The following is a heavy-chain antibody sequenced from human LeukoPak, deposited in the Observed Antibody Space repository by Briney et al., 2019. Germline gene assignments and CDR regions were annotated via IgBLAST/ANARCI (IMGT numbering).Heavy chain of an antibody. V-gene: IGHV1-18*04. D-gene: IGHD6-13*01. Sequence: ASVKVSCKASGYTFTGYYMHWVRQAPGQGLEWMGWISAYNGNTNYAQKLQGRVTMTTDTSTSTAYMELRSLRSDDTAVYYCAREEDSSSWYSGNAFDIWGQGTMVTVSS. CDR2: ISAYNGNT. CDR1: GYTFTGYY. J-gene: IGHJ3*02. CDR3: AREEDSSSWYSGNAFDI.